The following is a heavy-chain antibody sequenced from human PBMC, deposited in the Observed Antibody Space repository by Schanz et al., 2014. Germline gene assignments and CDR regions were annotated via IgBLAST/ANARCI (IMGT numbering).Heavy chain of an antibody. V-gene: IGHV1-18*01. CDR1: GYTFTSYG. CDR2: ISTFRNEDT. D-gene: IGHD1-1*01. CDR3: ARDHVATTDYDYFFYYLDV. J-gene: IGHJ6*03. Sequence: QVQLVQSGAEVKKPGASVKVSCKASGYTFTSYGISWVRQAPGQGPEFMGWISTFRNEDTNSAQRFQGRLTMTTDTSTSTAYMELRSLRSDDTAVYYCARDHVATTDYDYFFYYLDVWATGITVIVSS.